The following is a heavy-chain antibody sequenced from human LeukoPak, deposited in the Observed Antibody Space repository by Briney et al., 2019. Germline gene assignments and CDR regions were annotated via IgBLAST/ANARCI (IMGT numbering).Heavy chain of an antibody. CDR3: ARGPSYSSSYVFWFDP. CDR2: IRYDGSNK. Sequence: GGSLRLSCAASGFTFSSYGMHWVRQAPGKGLEWVAFIRYDGSNKYYADSVKGRFTISRDNAKNSLYLQMNSLRAEDTAVYYCARGPSYSSSYVFWFDPWGQGTLVTVSS. V-gene: IGHV3-30*02. CDR1: GFTFSSYG. D-gene: IGHD6-6*01. J-gene: IGHJ5*02.